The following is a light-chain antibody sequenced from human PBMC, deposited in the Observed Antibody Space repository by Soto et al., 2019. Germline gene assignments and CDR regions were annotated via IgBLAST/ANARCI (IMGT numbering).Light chain of an antibody. CDR3: QAWDSSVV. J-gene: IGLJ2*01. CDR2: QDI. Sequence: SYELTQPPSVSVSPGQTASISCSGDKLGDKYVFWYQQKPGQSPVLVIYQDIKRPSGIPERFSGSNSGNTATLTISGTQAMDEADYSCQAWDSSVVFGGGTKVTVL. CDR1: KLGDKY. V-gene: IGLV3-1*01.